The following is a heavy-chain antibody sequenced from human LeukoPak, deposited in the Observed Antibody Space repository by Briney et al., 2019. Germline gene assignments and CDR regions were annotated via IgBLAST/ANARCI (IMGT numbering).Heavy chain of an antibody. Sequence: PGGSLRLSCAASGFTFSSYWMSWVRQAPGKGLEWVANIKQDGSETYYVDSVKGRFTISRDNAKNSLYLQMNSLRAEDTAVYYCARSRGEVPALYYYYYMDVWGKGTTVTVSS. J-gene: IGHJ6*03. V-gene: IGHV3-7*01. CDR1: GFTFSSYW. D-gene: IGHD2-2*01. CDR2: IKQDGSET. CDR3: ARSRGEVPALYYYYYMDV.